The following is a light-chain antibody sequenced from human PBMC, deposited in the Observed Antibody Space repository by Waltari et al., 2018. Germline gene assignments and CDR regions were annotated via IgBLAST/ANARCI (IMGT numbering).Light chain of an antibody. V-gene: IGLV2-23*01. CDR1: SSGVGNYDL. J-gene: IGLJ2*01. CDR2: GAN. CDR3: CSYLGSNTWV. Sequence: QSALTQPASVSGSPGPSITISCTGTSSGVGNYDLVSWYHHHPGRAPKLIIYGANERPSGVSNRFSGSKSGIAASLTISGLQAEDEADYYCCSYLGSNTWVFGGGTKLTVL.